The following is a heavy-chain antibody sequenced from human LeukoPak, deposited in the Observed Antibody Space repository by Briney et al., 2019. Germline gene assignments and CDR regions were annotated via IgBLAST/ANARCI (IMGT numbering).Heavy chain of an antibody. Sequence: PGRSLRLSCAASGFTFSSYAMHWVRQAPGKGLEWVAVISYDGSNKYYADSVKGRFTISRDNSKNTLYLQMNSLKTEDTAVYFCTTGPLRINMIVVDSWGQGTLVTVSS. CDR3: TTGPLRINMIVVDS. J-gene: IGHJ4*02. V-gene: IGHV3-30*04. CDR1: GFTFSSYA. CDR2: ISYDGSNK. D-gene: IGHD3-22*01.